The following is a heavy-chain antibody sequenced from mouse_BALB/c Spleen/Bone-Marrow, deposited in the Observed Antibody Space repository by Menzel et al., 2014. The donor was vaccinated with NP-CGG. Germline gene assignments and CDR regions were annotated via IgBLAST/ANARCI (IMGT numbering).Heavy chain of an antibody. J-gene: IGHJ4*01. CDR3: ARRTTGYAMDY. CDR2: ISTYSGNT. CDR1: GYTFTDYA. Sequence: VQLQQSGPELVRPGVSVKISCRGSGYTFTDYAIHWVKQSPAKSLGWIGVISTYSGNTKYNRKFKDKATMTVDKSSSTAYMELARLTSEDSAIYYCARRTTGYAMDYWGQGTSVTVSS. V-gene: IGHV1-67*01.